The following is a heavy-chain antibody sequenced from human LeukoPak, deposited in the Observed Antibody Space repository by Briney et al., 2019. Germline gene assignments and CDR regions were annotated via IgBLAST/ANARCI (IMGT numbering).Heavy chain of an antibody. D-gene: IGHD3-22*01. Sequence: SETLSLTCAVYGGSFSGYYWSWLRQPPGKGLEWIGEINHSGSTNYNPSLKSRVTISVDTSENQFSLKLSSVTAADTAVYYCARLLRGGRDTPMVTMIVVRAKSGAFDIWGQGTMVTVSS. V-gene: IGHV4-34*01. CDR1: GGSFSGYY. CDR3: ARLLRGGRDTPMVTMIVVRAKSGAFDI. J-gene: IGHJ3*02. CDR2: INHSGST.